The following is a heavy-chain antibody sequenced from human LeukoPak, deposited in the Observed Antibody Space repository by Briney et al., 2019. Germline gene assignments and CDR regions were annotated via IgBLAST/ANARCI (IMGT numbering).Heavy chain of an antibody. CDR2: IWYDGSNK. D-gene: IGHD3-22*01. CDR1: GFTFSSYG. J-gene: IGHJ4*02. Sequence: PGGSLRLSCAASGFTFSSYGMHWVRQAPGKGLEWVAVIWYDGSNKYYADSVKGRFTISRDNSENTLYLQMNSLRAEDTAVYYCARTSLGLMIVVDIFDYWGQGTLVTVSS. CDR3: ARTSLGLMIVVDIFDY. V-gene: IGHV3-30*19.